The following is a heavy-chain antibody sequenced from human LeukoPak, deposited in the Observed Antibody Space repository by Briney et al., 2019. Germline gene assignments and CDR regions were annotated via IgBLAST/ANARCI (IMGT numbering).Heavy chain of an antibody. CDR3: ARDRPFVVPAAISYYYDGMDV. V-gene: IGHV4-34*01. J-gene: IGHJ6*02. D-gene: IGHD2-2*01. CDR2: INHSGST. CDR1: GGSFSGYY. Sequence: SETLSLTCAVYGGSFSGYYWSWIRQPPVKGLEWIGEINHSGSTNYNPSLKSRVTISVDTSKNQFSLKLSSVTAADTAVYYCARDRPFVVPAAISYYYDGMDVWGQGTTVTVSS.